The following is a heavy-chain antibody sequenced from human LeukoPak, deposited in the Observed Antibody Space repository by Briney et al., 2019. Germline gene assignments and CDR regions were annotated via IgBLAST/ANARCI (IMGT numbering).Heavy chain of an antibody. V-gene: IGHV1-18*01. Sequence: GASVKVSCKASGYTFTSYGMTWVRQAPGHGLEWMGWISAYNRKTNYAQKLQDRVTMTTDTSTSTAYMELRSLRSDDTAVYYCARQVDIGMALPDYWGQGTLVTVSS. J-gene: IGHJ4*02. CDR2: ISAYNRKT. CDR1: GYTFTSYG. CDR3: ARQVDIGMALPDY. D-gene: IGHD5-18*01.